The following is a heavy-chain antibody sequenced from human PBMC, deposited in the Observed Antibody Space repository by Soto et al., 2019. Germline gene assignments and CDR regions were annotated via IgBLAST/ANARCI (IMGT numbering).Heavy chain of an antibody. CDR2: ITPIIDMA. CDR3: ARDYGARSFSPYVGVDV. Sequence: QDQPVQSGAEVKKPGSSVKVSCTAPGGTFSRYTINWVRQAPGQGLEWMGRITPIIDMADYAQKFQGRVTVTAATFTRTVSMALSSLRSADTALHYCARDYGARSFSPYVGVDVWGQGATVTVSS. J-gene: IGHJ6*02. CDR1: GGTFSRYT. V-gene: IGHV1-69*02. D-gene: IGHD3-10*01.